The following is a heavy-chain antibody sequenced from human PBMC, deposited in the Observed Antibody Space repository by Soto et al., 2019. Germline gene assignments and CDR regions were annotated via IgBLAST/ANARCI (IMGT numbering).Heavy chain of an antibody. J-gene: IGHJ2*01. D-gene: IGHD6-19*01. CDR2: INAGNGNT. Sequence: ASVKVSCKASGYTFSNYGIHWVRQAPGQRLEWMGWINAGNGNTKYSQKFQDRVTITRDTSATTAYMELSSLRSEDTSVFYCARSGYSSGWYHWYFDLWGRGTLVTVSS. CDR1: GYTFSNYG. V-gene: IGHV1-3*01. CDR3: ARSGYSSGWYHWYFDL.